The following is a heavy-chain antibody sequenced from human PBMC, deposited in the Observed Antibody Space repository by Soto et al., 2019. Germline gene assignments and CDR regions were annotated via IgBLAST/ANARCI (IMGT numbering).Heavy chain of an antibody. V-gene: IGHV4-31*03. Sequence: SETLSLTCTVSGGPISSGGYYWTWIRQHPGKGLEWIGYIYYSGSTYYNPSLKSRVTISVDTSKNQFSLKLSSVTAADTAVYYCAKVARGSGSPYLDYWGPGTLVTVSS. CDR3: AKVARGSGSPYLDY. CDR2: IYYSGST. D-gene: IGHD3-10*01. CDR1: GGPISSGGYY. J-gene: IGHJ4*02.